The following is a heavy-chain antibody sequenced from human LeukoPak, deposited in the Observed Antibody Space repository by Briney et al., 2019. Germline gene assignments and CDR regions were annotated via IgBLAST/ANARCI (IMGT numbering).Heavy chain of an antibody. D-gene: IGHD2-21*01. CDR3: ARGPLGGESFDI. CDR1: GGSLSNHY. CDR2: IFHTGST. Sequence: PSETLSLTCTVSGGSLSNHYWNWIRHPTGTGLEYIGRIFHTGSTNYNPSLKSRVTMSVDTSSNQFSLNLTSVTAAVTAVYYCARGPLGGESFDIWGQGTMVTVSS. V-gene: IGHV4-4*07. J-gene: IGHJ3*02.